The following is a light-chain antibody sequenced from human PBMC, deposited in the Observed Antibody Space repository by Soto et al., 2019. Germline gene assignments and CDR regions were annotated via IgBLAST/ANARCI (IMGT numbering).Light chain of an antibody. CDR1: QTIAMY. CDR2: TTS. CDR3: QEYISPPRT. J-gene: IGKJ1*01. Sequence: DIQMTQSPSSLSASVGDRVTITCRASQTIAMYVNWFQQKPGKAPKPLIYTTSSLQSGVPSRFSGGGSGTDFTLTISSLQPEDVATYYCQEYISPPRTFGQGTKVEIK. V-gene: IGKV1-27*01.